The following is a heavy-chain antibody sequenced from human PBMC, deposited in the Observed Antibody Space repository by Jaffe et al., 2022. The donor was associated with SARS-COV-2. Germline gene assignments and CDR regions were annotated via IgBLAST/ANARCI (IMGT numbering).Heavy chain of an antibody. V-gene: IGHV3-23*01. Sequence: EVQMLESGGGLVQPGGSLRLSCAASGFTFSSYAMSWVRQAPGKGLEWVSGISGSGGSTYYADSVTGRFTMSRDNSKNILYLQMNSLRAEDTALYYCAKKGHPDSSGYLYKNYFDYWGQGTLVTVSS. CDR3: AKKGHPDSSGYLYKNYFDY. CDR2: ISGSGGST. J-gene: IGHJ4*02. CDR1: GFTFSSYA. D-gene: IGHD3-22*01.